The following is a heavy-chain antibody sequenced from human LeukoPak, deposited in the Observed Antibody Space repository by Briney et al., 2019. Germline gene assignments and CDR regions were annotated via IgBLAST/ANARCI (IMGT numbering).Heavy chain of an antibody. CDR2: ISNNGGYT. D-gene: IGHD2-15*01. CDR3: AKQLGYCSDGSCYFPY. J-gene: IGHJ4*02. Sequence: GGSLRLSCAASGFTFSSYAMSWVRQAPGKGLEWVSAISNNGGYTYYADSVQGGVTISRDTSKSTLCLQMNSLRAEDTAVYYCAKQLGYCSDGSCYFPYWGQGTLVTVSS. CDR1: GFTFSSYA. V-gene: IGHV3-23*01.